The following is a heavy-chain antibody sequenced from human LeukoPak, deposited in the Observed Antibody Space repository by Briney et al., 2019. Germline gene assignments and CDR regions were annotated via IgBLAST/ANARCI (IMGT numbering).Heavy chain of an antibody. Sequence: SETLSLTCAVHGGSCYDYYWSWIRQPPGKGLEWIGEIHPHGIFYYNSSLVSRVTISIDTSKTQFSLRLTSVTAADTAFYYCARGRDRSKAGDLWGRGTLVTVSS. CDR3: ARGRDRSKAGDL. V-gene: IGHV4-34*01. CDR1: GGSCYDYY. J-gene: IGHJ5*02. CDR2: IHPHGIF. D-gene: IGHD5-24*01.